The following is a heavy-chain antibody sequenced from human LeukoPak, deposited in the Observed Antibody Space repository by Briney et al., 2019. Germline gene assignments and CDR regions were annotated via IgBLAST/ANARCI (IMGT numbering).Heavy chain of an antibody. V-gene: IGHV3-23*01. CDR1: GFTFSSYA. CDR2: ISGSGGST. CDR3: AKDKGITVAGTCGY. D-gene: IGHD6-19*01. J-gene: IGHJ4*02. Sequence: GRSLRLSCAASGFTFSSYAMSWVRQAPGKGLEWVSAISGSGGSTYYADSVKGRFTISRDNSKNTLYLQMNSLRAEDTAVYYCAKDKGITVAGTCGYWGQGTLVTVSS.